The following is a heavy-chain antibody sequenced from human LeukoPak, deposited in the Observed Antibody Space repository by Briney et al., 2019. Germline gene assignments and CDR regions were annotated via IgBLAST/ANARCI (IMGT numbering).Heavy chain of an antibody. CDR1: GYTFTSYD. Sequence: ASVKVSCKASGYTFTSYDINWVRQATGQELEWIGWMNPHSGNTGYAQKFQGRVTMTRNTSISTAYMELSSVRSEDTAVYYCARGERYCSSTSCYRRMWFDPWGQGTLVTVSS. D-gene: IGHD2-2*01. J-gene: IGHJ5*02. CDR3: ARGERYCSSTSCYRRMWFDP. CDR2: MNPHSGNT. V-gene: IGHV1-8*01.